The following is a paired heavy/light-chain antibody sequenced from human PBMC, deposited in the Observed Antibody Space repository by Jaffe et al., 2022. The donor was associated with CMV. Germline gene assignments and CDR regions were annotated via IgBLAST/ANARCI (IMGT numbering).Light chain of an antibody. J-gene: IGKJ1*01. V-gene: IGKV1-5*03. CDR3: QQYNCCSWT. Sequence: DIQMTQSPSTLSASVGDTITITCRASQSLNNWLAWYQQKTGKAPKLLIYKASTLESGVPSRFSGSGSGTEFTLTISNLQPDDFATYYCQQYNCCSWTFGQGTKVEIK. CDR2: KAS. CDR1: QSLNNW.
Heavy chain of an antibody. CDR1: GFSFGNFE. J-gene: IGHJ1*01. D-gene: IGHD1-1*01. V-gene: IGHV3-48*03. CDR3: ASGGGCPNGVCHNTAYFQH. Sequence: EVHLMESGGGLVQPGGSRRLSCGVSGFSFGNFEMNWVRQAPGKGLEWVSNISASGSITHYADSVKGRFTISRDNARNSLFLQMNSLRIGDTAIYYCASGGGCPNGVCHNTAYFQHWGQGTVVTVSS. CDR2: ISASGSIT.